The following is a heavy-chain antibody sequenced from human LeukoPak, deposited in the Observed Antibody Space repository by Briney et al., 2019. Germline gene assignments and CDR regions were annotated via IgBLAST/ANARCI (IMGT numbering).Heavy chain of an antibody. J-gene: IGHJ5*02. D-gene: IGHD3/OR15-3a*01. V-gene: IGHV4-39*01. CDR2: VYYTGST. CDR3: ARQEIGLRSFDP. CDR1: GGSISSALYH. Sequence: PSETLSLTCTVSGGSISSALYHWGWIRQPPGKNLEWLGSVYYTGSTHNNPSLKSRVTISVYTSKNQFSLNLSSVTAADTAVYYRARQEIGLRSFDPWGQGTLVTVSS.